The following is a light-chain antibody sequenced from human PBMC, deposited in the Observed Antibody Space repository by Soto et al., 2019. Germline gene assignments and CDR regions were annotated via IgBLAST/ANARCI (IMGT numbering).Light chain of an antibody. V-gene: IGLV1-44*01. CDR3: AAWDDSLKAVV. CDR1: SSDIGSHD. Sequence: QSVLTQPPSASGTPGQRVATSCSGSSSDIGSHDVNWYQQLPGTAPKRLIFSSDLRPSGVPDRFSGSKSGTSASLAISGLQSEDEADYYCAAWDDSLKAVVFGGGTKVTVL. J-gene: IGLJ2*01. CDR2: SSD.